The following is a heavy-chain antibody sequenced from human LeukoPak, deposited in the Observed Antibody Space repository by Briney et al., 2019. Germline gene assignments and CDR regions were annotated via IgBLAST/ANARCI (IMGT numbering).Heavy chain of an antibody. J-gene: IGHJ4*02. V-gene: IGHV4-59*08. CDR2: IHHTGDT. D-gene: IGHD3-22*01. CDR3: ATHTSGYLTHFAN. CDR1: GGAIRGYY. Sequence: PETLSLTCAVSGGAIRGYYWTWIRQPPGKALEWIGYIHHTGDTRYNPSLQSRVTLSVDTSERRISLRLSPMTAADTAIYYCATHTSGYLTHFANWGQGAVVTVSS.